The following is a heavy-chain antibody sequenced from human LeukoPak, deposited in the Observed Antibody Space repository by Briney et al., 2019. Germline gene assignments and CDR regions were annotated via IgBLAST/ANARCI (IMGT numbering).Heavy chain of an antibody. CDR2: IYYNGST. D-gene: IGHD6-13*01. J-gene: IGHJ4*02. CDR1: GDSIGTYY. CDR3: ASHSPSTSWYAIDY. Sequence: SETLSLTCTVSGDSIGTYYWSWIRQPPGKGLEWIGHIYYNGSTKYNPSLKSRVTISVETSKTQFSLKLSSVTAADTAVYYCASHSPSTSWYAIDYWGPGTLVTVSS. V-gene: IGHV4-59*01.